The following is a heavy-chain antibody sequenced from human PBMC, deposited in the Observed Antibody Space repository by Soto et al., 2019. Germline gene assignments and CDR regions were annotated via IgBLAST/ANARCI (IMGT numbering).Heavy chain of an antibody. CDR2: INHSGST. CDR3: ARGGSSSSPYDAFDI. V-gene: IGHV4-34*01. J-gene: IGHJ3*02. CDR1: GGSFSGYY. D-gene: IGHD6-6*01. Sequence: QVQLQQWGAGLLKPSETLSLTCAVYGGSFSGYYWSWIRQPPGKGLEWIGEINHSGSTNYNPSLKSRVTIAVGTSKNQFSLELSSVTAADTAVYYCARGGSSSSPYDAFDIWGQGTMVTVSS.